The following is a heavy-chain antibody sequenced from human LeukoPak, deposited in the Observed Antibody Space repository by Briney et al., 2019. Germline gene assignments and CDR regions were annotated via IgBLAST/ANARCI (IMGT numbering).Heavy chain of an antibody. CDR1: GGSISSYY. CDR2: IYTSGST. CDR3: ARHMGGYCTNGVWPIDY. Sequence: SETLSLTCTVSGGSISSYYWSWIRQPPGKGLEWIGYIYTSGSTNYNPSLKSRVTISVDTSKNQFSLKLSSVTAADTAVYYCARHMGGYCTNGVWPIDYWGQGTLVTVSS. D-gene: IGHD2-8*01. V-gene: IGHV4-4*09. J-gene: IGHJ4*02.